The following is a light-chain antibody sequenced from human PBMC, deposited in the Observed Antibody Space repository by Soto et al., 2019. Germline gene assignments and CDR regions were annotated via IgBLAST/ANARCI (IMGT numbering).Light chain of an antibody. CDR3: TSYAGANTLL. CDR2: EVS. J-gene: IGLJ2*01. CDR1: SRDIGDYNW. V-gene: IGLV2-8*01. Sequence: QSALTQPHSASGSPGQSVTVSCTGTSRDIGDYNWVSWYQQHPGKAPKLMIFEVSKRPSGVPDRFSGSKSGNTASLTVSGLQAEDEADYYCTSYAGANTLLFGGGTKLTVL.